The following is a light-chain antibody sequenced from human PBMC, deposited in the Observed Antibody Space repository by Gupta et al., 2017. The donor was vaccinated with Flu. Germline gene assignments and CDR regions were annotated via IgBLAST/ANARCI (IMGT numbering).Light chain of an antibody. J-gene: IGKJ5*01. Sequence: EIVLTQPPGTLSLSPGERATHSCRASQTVSSNYLAWYQQKPGQAPRLLIYGASSRATGIPGRFSGSGSGTDFTLTISRLEPEDFAVYYCQQDYSSPITFGQGTRLEIK. V-gene: IGKV3-20*01. CDR1: QTVSSNY. CDR2: GAS. CDR3: QQDYSSPIT.